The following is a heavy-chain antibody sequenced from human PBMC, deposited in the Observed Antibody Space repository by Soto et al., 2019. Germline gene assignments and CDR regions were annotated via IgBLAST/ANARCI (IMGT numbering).Heavy chain of an antibody. D-gene: IGHD5-12*01. CDR1: GGSISSSSYY. V-gene: IGHV4-39*01. CDR2: IYYSGST. J-gene: IGHJ4*02. Sequence: SETLSLTCTVSGGSISSSSYYWGWIRQPPGKGLEWIGSIYYSGSTYYNPSLKSRVTISEDTSKNQFSLKLSFVTAADTAVYYCARNSGYGYYFDYWGQGTLVTVSS. CDR3: ARNSGYGYYFDY.